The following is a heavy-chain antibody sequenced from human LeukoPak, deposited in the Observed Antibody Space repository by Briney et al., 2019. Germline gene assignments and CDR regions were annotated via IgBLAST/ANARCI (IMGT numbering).Heavy chain of an antibody. D-gene: IGHD2-2*02. Sequence: GGSLRLSCAASGFTVSSNYMSWVRQAPGKGLEWVSAISGSGGSTYYADSVKGRFTISRDNSKNTLYLQMNSLRAEDTAVYYCAKAHPSYTYAFDIWGQGTMVTVSS. J-gene: IGHJ3*02. CDR2: ISGSGGST. V-gene: IGHV3-23*01. CDR3: AKAHPSYTYAFDI. CDR1: GFTVSSNY.